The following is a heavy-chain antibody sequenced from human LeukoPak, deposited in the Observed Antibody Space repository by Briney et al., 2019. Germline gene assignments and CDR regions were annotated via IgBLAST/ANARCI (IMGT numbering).Heavy chain of an antibody. V-gene: IGHV4-59*01. CDR2: IYYSGST. CDR1: GVSISSYY. CDR3: ARAVWYFDI. J-gene: IGHJ2*01. Sequence: PSETLSLTCAVSGVSISSYYLSWIRQPPGKGLEWIGYIYYSGSTNYNPSLKSRVTISVDTSKNQFSLKLSSVTAADTAVYYCARAVWYFDIWGRGTLVTVSS. D-gene: IGHD6-19*01.